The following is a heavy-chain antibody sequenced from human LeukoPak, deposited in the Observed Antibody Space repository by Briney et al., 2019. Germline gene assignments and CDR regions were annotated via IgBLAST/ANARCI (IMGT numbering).Heavy chain of an antibody. D-gene: IGHD3-3*01. CDR3: ARNDYYFDY. V-gene: IGHV3-48*01. CDR2: TSISSSTI. CDR1: GFTFSSYS. J-gene: IGHJ4*02. Sequence: GGYLRLSCAASGFTFSSYSMNWVRQAPGKGLEWVSYTSISSSTIYYADSVKGRFTISRDNAKNSLYLQMNSLRAEDTAVYYCARNDYYFDYWGQGTLVTVSS.